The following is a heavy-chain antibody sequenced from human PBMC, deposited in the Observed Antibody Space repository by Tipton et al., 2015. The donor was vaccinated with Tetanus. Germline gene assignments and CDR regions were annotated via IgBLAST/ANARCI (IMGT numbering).Heavy chain of an antibody. J-gene: IGHJ4*02. CDR2: ISPYNGKT. Sequence: QSGPEVKKPGASVKVSCKTSGYSFTRYGISWVRQAPGQGLEWMGWISPYNGKTNYAQKLQGRVTMTTDTSTTTAYMELRSLRSDDTAVYYCAVRNKYGYGSTDHWGQGTLVTVSS. CDR1: GYSFTRYG. CDR3: AVRNKYGYGSTDH. V-gene: IGHV1-18*01. D-gene: IGHD3-16*01.